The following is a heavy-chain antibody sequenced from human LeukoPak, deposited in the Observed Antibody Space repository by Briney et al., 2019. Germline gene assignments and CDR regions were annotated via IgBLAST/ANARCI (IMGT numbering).Heavy chain of an antibody. Sequence: SETLSLTCTPSGDSMSGYYWSWIRQPPGKGLEWIGYISYRGDTNYNPSLKSRVTISVDTSKNKFSLKVISVTAADTAVYYCARDGLTIRGRFTSTSDYYYGLDVWGQGITVTVSS. D-gene: IGHD2-2*01. CDR1: GDSMSGYY. CDR2: ISYRGDT. CDR3: ARDGLTIRGRFTSTSDYYYGLDV. J-gene: IGHJ6*02. V-gene: IGHV4-59*01.